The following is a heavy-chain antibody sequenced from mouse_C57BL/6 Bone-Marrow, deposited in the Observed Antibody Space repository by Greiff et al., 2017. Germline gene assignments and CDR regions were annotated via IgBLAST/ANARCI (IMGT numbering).Heavy chain of an antibody. J-gene: IGHJ3*01. CDR3: ARDRGDSAGPAWFAY. CDR1: GFTFSSYA. D-gene: IGHD3-2*02. V-gene: IGHV5-4*01. CDR2: VSDGGSYT. Sequence: EVQLMESGGGLVKPGGSLKLSCAASGFTFSSYAMSWVRQTPEQRLEWVATVSDGGSYTYYTDNVKGRFTISRDKAKNTLYLQMSHMTSEDTAMYYCARDRGDSAGPAWFAYWDQGTVVTVSA.